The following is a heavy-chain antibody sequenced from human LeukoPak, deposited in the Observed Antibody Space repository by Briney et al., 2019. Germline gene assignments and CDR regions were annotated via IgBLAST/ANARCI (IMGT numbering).Heavy chain of an antibody. D-gene: IGHD6-13*01. CDR3: ARDGPYSSSWYRSAYGMDV. Sequence: GASVKVSCKASGYTFTSYAMHWVRQAPGQRLEWMGWINAGNGNTKYSQKFQGRVTITRDTSASTAYMELSSLRSEDTAVYYCARDGPYSSSWYRSAYGMDVWGQGTTVTVSS. V-gene: IGHV1-3*01. J-gene: IGHJ6*02. CDR2: INAGNGNT. CDR1: GYTFTSYA.